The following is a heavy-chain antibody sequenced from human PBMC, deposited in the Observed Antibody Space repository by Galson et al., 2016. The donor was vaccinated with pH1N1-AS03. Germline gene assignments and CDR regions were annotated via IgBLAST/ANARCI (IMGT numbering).Heavy chain of an antibody. Sequence: SETLSLTCGVSGVSLNFFSWSWIRQPPGKGLEFIGEINHSGDAKYNPSLQSRVTISVDKSKNQFSLKVNSVSAADTALYYCARQRAELGTHDYWGQGTLFIASS. V-gene: IGHV4-34*01. CDR1: GVSLNFFS. CDR2: INHSGDA. CDR3: ARQRAELGTHDY. J-gene: IGHJ4*02. D-gene: IGHD7-27*01.